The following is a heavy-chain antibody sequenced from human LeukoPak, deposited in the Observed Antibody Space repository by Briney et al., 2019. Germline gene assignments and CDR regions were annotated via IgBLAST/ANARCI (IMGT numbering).Heavy chain of an antibody. CDR2: ISWNSGSI. CDR1: GFTFDDYA. CDR3: TGHPTDSSAYFNWLDP. Sequence: GGSLRLSCAASGFTFDDYAMHWVRQAPGKGLEWVSGISWNSGSIGYADSVKGRFTISRDNAKNSLYLQMNSLRAEDTALYYCTGHPTDSSAYFNWLDPWGQGTLVTVSS. V-gene: IGHV3-9*01. D-gene: IGHD3-22*01. J-gene: IGHJ5*02.